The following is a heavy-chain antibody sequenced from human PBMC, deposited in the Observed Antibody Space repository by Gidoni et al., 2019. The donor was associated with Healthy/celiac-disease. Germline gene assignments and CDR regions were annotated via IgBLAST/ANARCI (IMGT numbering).Heavy chain of an antibody. CDR1: GGSFSGYY. J-gene: IGHJ6*01. D-gene: IGHD3-22*01. CDR3: ARAAYYYDSSGYYHYYYYYG. Sequence: QVQLQQWGAGLLKPSETLSLPCAVYGGSFSGYYWSWIRQPPGKGLEWIGEINHSGSTNYNPSLKSRVTISVDTSKNQFSLKLSSVTAADTAVYYCARAAYYYDSSGYYHYYYYYG. CDR2: INHSGST. V-gene: IGHV4-34*01.